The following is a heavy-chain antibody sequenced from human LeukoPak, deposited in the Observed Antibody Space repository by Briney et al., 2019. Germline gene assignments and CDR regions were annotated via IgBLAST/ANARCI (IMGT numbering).Heavy chain of an antibody. V-gene: IGHV3-15*01. D-gene: IGHD1-26*01. Sequence: GGSLRLSCAASGFTFSNAWMSWVRQAPGKGLEWVGRIKSKTDGGTTDYAAPVKGRFTISRDDSKNTLYLQMNSLKTEDTAVYYCTTDREWELLFDYWGQGTLVTVSS. J-gene: IGHJ4*02. CDR1: GFTFSNAW. CDR2: IKSKTDGGTT. CDR3: TTDREWELLFDY.